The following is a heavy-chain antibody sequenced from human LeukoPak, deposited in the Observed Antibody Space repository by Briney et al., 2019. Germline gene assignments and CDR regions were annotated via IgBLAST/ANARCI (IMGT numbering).Heavy chain of an antibody. CDR1: GFTFSSYS. CDR2: ISSSSSYI. D-gene: IGHD3-3*01. Sequence: KPGGSLRLSCAASGFTFSSYSMNWVRQAPGKGLEWVSSISSSSSYIYYADSVKGRFTISRDNAKNSLYLQMNSLKGEDTAVYYCARDFTRYDFWSGEFASYWGQGTLVTVSS. J-gene: IGHJ4*02. V-gene: IGHV3-21*01. CDR3: ARDFTRYDFWSGEFASY.